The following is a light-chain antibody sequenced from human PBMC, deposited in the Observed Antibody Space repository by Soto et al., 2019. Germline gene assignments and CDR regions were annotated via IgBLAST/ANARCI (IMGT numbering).Light chain of an antibody. CDR3: AAWDDSLNGYV. V-gene: IGLV1-44*01. J-gene: IGLJ1*01. CDR2: SNN. Sequence: QPVLNPPPSASGTPGERGSISCSGSSSNIGSNTVNWYQQLPGTAPKLLIYSNNQRPSGVPDRFSGSKSGTSASLAISGLQSEDEADYYCAAWDDSLNGYVFGTGTKVTVL. CDR1: SSNIGSNT.